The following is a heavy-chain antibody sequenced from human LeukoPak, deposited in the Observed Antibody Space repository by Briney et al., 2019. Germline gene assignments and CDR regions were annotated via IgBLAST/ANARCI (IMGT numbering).Heavy chain of an antibody. Sequence: PGGSLRLSYAASGFTFSSYWMRWVRQAPGKGLVRVSRINSDGSSTIYADSVKGRFTISRDIAKNTLYLQMNSLRAEDTAVYYCATLRAWDTAVDYWGQGTLVTVSS. CDR2: INSDGSST. CDR1: GFTFSSYW. D-gene: IGHD5-18*01. J-gene: IGHJ4*02. CDR3: ATLRAWDTAVDY. V-gene: IGHV3-74*01.